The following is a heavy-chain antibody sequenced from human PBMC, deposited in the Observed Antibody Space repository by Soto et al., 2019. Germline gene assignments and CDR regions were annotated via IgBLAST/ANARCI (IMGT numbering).Heavy chain of an antibody. CDR3: ARDALVRGVHPPDY. Sequence: QVQLAESGGGVVQSGRSLRLSCAASGFALSSFDMHWVRQAPGKGLEWVAVIWYDGSNEYYADSVKGRFTISRDNSKNTPYRQMNSRRVEDTAVYYCARDALVRGVHPPDYWGQGTLVTVSA. V-gene: IGHV3-33*01. J-gene: IGHJ4*02. CDR2: IWYDGSNE. CDR1: GFALSSFD. D-gene: IGHD3-10*01.